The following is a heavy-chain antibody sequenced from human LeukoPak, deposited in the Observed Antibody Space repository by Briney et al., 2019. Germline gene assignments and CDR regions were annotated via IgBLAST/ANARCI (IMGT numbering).Heavy chain of an antibody. CDR1: GFTFSAYA. V-gene: IGHV3-21*01. D-gene: IGHD2-2*01. CDR2: ISSSSSYI. Sequence: GGSLRLSCAASGFTFSAYAMNWVRQAPGKGLEWVSSISSSSSYIYYADSVKGRFTISRDNAKNSLYLQMNCLRAEDTAVYYCARGRGYCSSTSCLNWFDPWGQGTLVTVSS. CDR3: ARGRGYCSSTSCLNWFDP. J-gene: IGHJ5*02.